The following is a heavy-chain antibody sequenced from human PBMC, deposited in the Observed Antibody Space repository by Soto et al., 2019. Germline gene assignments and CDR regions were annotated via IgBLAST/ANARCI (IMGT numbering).Heavy chain of an antibody. D-gene: IGHD3-10*01. J-gene: IGHJ6*02. CDR1: GFSFSNYF. Sequence: XGSLRLYCLGAGFSFSNYFMGWVRQAPGKGLEWVANIREDGSEKYYVESLKGRFTISRDNAKNSLYLQVNSLRDEETAVYYCARPRFRGMDVWGQGTTVTVS. CDR2: IREDGSEK. V-gene: IGHV3-7*03. CDR3: ARPRFRGMDV.